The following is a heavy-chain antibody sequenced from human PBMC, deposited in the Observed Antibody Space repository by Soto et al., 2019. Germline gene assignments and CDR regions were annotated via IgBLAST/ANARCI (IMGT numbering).Heavy chain of an antibody. Sequence: SETLSLTCAVSGGSISSGDWCWSWVRQSPGKGLEWIGSVYYSGSTYYNPSLESRVTISVDKSKNQFSLKLMSLSAADTAVYYCGRLEGLATISYYFDYWGQGALVTVSS. CDR1: GGSISSGDWC. V-gene: IGHV4-39*01. CDR3: GRLEGLATISYYFDY. J-gene: IGHJ4*02. CDR2: VYYSGST. D-gene: IGHD3-9*01.